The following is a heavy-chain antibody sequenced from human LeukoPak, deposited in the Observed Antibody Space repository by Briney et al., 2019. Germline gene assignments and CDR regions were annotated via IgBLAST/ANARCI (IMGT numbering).Heavy chain of an antibody. CDR2: ISCDGSNK. Sequence: GGSLRLSCAASGFTFSSYGMHWVRQAPGKGLEWVAVISCDGSNKYYADSVKGRFTISRDNSKNTLYLQMNSLRAEDTAVYYCAKDLGYCTNGVCQYYYYGMDVWGQGTTVTVSS. D-gene: IGHD2-8*01. V-gene: IGHV3-30*18. J-gene: IGHJ6*02. CDR3: AKDLGYCTNGVCQYYYYGMDV. CDR1: GFTFSSYG.